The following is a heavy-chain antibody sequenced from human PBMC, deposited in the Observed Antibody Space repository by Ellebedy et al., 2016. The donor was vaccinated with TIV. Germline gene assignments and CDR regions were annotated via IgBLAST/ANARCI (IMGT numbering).Heavy chain of an antibody. CDR2: LNSGGAT. Sequence: GGSLRLSCAVSGFNVSTNYMTWVRQASGRGLEWVSILNSGGATDYADSVKGRFIISRDDVKNTLHLQMFRLRAEDTAIYYCARERRYCGNECYLYYYYGMDVWGQGTTVTVAS. CDR1: GFNVSTNY. J-gene: IGHJ6*02. V-gene: IGHV3-66*01. CDR3: ARERRYCGNECYLYYYYGMDV. D-gene: IGHD2-21*01.